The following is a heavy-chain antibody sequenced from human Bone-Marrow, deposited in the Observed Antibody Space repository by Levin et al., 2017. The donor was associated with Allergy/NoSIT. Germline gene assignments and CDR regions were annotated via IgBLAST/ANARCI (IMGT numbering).Heavy chain of an antibody. CDR2: VSGSGGDT. V-gene: IGHV3-23*01. CDR1: GFTFSSYA. J-gene: IGHJ4*02. Sequence: GESLKISCAASGFTFSSYAMRWVRQAPGKGLEWVSTVSGSGGDTYYADSVKGWFTISRDNSKNTLYLQMNSLRGEDTAVYYCARRSGSSSYFDYWGQGTLVTVSS. CDR3: ARRSGSSSYFDY. D-gene: IGHD6-6*01.